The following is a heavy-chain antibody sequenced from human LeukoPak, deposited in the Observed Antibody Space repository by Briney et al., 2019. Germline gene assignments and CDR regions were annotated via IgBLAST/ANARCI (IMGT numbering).Heavy chain of an antibody. CDR1: GGSISSYY. V-gene: IGHV4-34*01. CDR3: ARRRPRGKYRLDY. Sequence: SETLSLTCTVSGGSISSYYWSWIRQPPGKGLEWIGEINHSGSTNYNPSLKSRVTISVDTSKNQFSLKLSSVTAADTAVYYCARRRPRGKYRLDYWGQVTLVTVYS. CDR2: INHSGST. D-gene: IGHD1-26*01. J-gene: IGHJ4*02.